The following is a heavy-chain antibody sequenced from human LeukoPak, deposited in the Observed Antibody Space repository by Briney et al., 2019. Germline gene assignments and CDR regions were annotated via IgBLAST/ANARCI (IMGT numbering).Heavy chain of an antibody. CDR3: ARVGYYGSGSSYPYYYYYMDV. D-gene: IGHD3-10*01. Sequence: PSETLSLTCTVSGDSISSYYWSWIRQPPGKGLEWIGYMYYSGSTNYNPSLKSRVTMSVDTSKNQFSLKLSSVTAADTAVYYCARVGYYGSGSSYPYYYYYMDVWGKGTTVTISS. CDR1: GDSISSYY. V-gene: IGHV4-59*12. J-gene: IGHJ6*03. CDR2: MYYSGST.